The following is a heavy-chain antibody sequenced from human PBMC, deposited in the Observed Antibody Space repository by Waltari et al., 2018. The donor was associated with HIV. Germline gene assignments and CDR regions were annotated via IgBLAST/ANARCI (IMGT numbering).Heavy chain of an antibody. J-gene: IGHJ4*02. CDR1: GFTFNIAW. CDR2: IKSESHGWTT. Sequence: EVQLVASGGGLVMPGGSLTHTCAAPGFTFNIAWMSWVRQAPGKGLEWVGRIKSESHGWTTDFAAPVKGRFTISRDDSKNTVSLQMNSLKTEDTAVYFCSTMGGFPSFDYWGQGTLVTVSS. V-gene: IGHV3-15*01. CDR3: STMGGFPSFDY. D-gene: IGHD3-16*01.